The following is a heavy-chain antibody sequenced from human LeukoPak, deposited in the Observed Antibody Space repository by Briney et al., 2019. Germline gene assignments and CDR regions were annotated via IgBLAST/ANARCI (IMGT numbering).Heavy chain of an antibody. CDR3: ARGKWELLTY. V-gene: IGHV3-23*01. J-gene: IGHJ4*02. D-gene: IGHD1-26*01. CDR1: GFTFNNYA. CDR2: FSGSGDRT. Sequence: PGGSLRLSCVVSGFTFNNYAMSWVRQAPGKGLEWVSFFSGSGDRTYYTDSVKGRFTISRDNSKNTLYLQMNSLRAEDTAVYYCARGKWELLTYWGQGTLVTVSS.